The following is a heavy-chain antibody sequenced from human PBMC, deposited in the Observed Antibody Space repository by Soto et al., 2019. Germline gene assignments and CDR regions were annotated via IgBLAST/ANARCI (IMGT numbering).Heavy chain of an antibody. CDR3: ARLAYSGYFQT. D-gene: IGHD2-21*01. J-gene: IGHJ1*01. V-gene: IGHV4-39*02. CDR1: GDSISSSTYY. CDR2: IYYSGAA. Sequence: QLQLQESGPRLVKPSDTLSLICDVSGDSISSSTYYWGWIRQPPGKGLEWLASIYYSGAAYYNPSLRSRGSISVATSTNRFSLALTSLTAADTAVYFCARLAYSGYFQTWGQGSLVTVSS.